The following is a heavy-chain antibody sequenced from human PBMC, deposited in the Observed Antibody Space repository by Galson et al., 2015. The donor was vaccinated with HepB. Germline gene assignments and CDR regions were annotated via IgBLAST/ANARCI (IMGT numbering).Heavy chain of an antibody. Sequence: SLRLSCAASGFTFSSYSMNWVRQAPGKGLEWVSSISSSSSYIYYADSVKGRFTISRDNAKNPLYLQMNSLRAEDTAVYYCARDGVLRYFDWLYETYYYYYMDVWGKGTTVTVSS. J-gene: IGHJ6*03. D-gene: IGHD3-9*01. CDR2: ISSSSSYI. V-gene: IGHV3-21*01. CDR3: ARDGVLRYFDWLYETYYYYYMDV. CDR1: GFTFSSYS.